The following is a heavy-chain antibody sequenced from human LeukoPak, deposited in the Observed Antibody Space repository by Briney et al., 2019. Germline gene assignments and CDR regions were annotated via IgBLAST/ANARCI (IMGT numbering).Heavy chain of an antibody. V-gene: IGHV4-34*01. J-gene: IGHJ6*02. CDR3: ARGSIAVAGTNYYYYGMDV. CDR1: GFAFSNAW. Sequence: GSLRLSCAASGFAFSNAWMNWVRQPPGKGLEWIGEINHSGSTNYNPSLKSRVTITVDTSKNQFSLKLSSVTAADTAVYYCARGSIAVAGTNYYYYGMDVWGQGTTVTVSS. CDR2: INHSGST. D-gene: IGHD6-19*01.